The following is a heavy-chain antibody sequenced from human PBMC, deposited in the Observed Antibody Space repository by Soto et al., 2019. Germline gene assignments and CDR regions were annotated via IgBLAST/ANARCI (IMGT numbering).Heavy chain of an antibody. CDR2: ISWNGGTK. D-gene: IGHD6-19*01. Sequence: EVQLVESGGGLVQPGRSLRLTCAASGFTFDDFAMHWVRQAPGKGLEWVSGISWNGGTKAYADSVKGRFTISRDNAENSLYLHMNSLRLEDTALYYCAKDIHGYSGGGNWGQGTLVTVSS. CDR3: AKDIHGYSGGGN. V-gene: IGHV3-9*01. CDR1: GFTFDDFA. J-gene: IGHJ4*02.